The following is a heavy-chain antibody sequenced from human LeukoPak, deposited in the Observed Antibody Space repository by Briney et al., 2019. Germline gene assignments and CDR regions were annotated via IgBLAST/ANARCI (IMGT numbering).Heavy chain of an antibody. V-gene: IGHV3-21*04. Sequence: PGGSLRLSCAASGFTFSSYSMNWVCQAPGKGLEWVSSISSSSSYIYYADSVKGRFTISRDNSKNTLYLQMNSLRAEDTAVYYCASKYYYDSSGYSYYFDYWGQGTLVTVSS. CDR3: ASKYYYDSSGYSYYFDY. CDR2: ISSSSSYI. D-gene: IGHD3-22*01. CDR1: GFTFSSYS. J-gene: IGHJ4*02.